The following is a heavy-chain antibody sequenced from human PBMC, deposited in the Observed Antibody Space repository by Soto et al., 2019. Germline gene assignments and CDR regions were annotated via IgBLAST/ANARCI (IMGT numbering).Heavy chain of an antibody. CDR2: INTNTGDT. Sequence: GASVKVSCKTSGYTFTGYHIQWVRQPPGQGLEWMGWINTNTGDTNYAQKLQGCVTMTRDTSINTAYVQLSRLTSDDTAVYYCARWVGASNWFDPWGQGTLVTVSS. CDR3: ARWVGASNWFDP. J-gene: IGHJ5*02. CDR1: GYTFTGYH. V-gene: IGHV1-2*04. D-gene: IGHD1-26*01.